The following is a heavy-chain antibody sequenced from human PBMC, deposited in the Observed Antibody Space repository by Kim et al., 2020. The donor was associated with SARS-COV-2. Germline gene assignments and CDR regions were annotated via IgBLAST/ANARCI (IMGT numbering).Heavy chain of an antibody. V-gene: IGHV3-15*01. J-gene: IGHJ4*02. CDR3: TTADRSILDY. D-gene: IGHD2-15*01. CDR2: IKSNPAGGTT. Sequence: GGSLRLSCAATGFTFSNGWRSWVRQAPGRGLEWVGRIKSNPAGGTTDFAAPVKGRFTISRDDSKNTLYLLMNSLKTEDTAVYYCTTADRSILDYWGQGTLVTVSS. CDR1: GFTFSNGW.